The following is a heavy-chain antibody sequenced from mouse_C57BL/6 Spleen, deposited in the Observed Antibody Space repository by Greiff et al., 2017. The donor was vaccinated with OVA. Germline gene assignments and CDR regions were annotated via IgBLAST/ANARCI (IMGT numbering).Heavy chain of an antibody. CDR2: IYPGDGDT. CDR1: GYAFSSYW. CDR3: ARGAGNSYAMDY. Sequence: LVESGAELVKPGASVKISCKASGYAFSSYWMNWVKQRPGKGLEWIGQIYPGDGDTNYNGKFKGKATLTADKSSSTAYMQLSSLTSEDSAVYFCARGAGNSYAMDYWGQGTSVTVSS. V-gene: IGHV1-80*01. J-gene: IGHJ4*01. D-gene: IGHD2-1*01.